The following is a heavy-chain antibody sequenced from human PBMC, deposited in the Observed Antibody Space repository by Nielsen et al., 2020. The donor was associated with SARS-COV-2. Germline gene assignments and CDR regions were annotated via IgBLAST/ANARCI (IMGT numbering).Heavy chain of an antibody. CDR3: ARDGYSSSWYEYYFDY. D-gene: IGHD6-13*01. J-gene: IGHJ4*02. V-gene: IGHV1-3*01. Sequence: ASVKVSCKASGYTFTSYAMHWVRQAPGQRLEWMGWINAGNGNTKYSQKFQGRVTITRDTSASTAYMELSSLRSEDTAVYYCARDGYSSSWYEYYFDYWGQGTLVTDSS. CDR1: GYTFTSYA. CDR2: INAGNGNT.